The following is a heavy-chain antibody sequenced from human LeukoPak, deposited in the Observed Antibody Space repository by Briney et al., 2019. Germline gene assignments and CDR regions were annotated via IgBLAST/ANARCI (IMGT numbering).Heavy chain of an antibody. J-gene: IGHJ4*02. CDR2: INPNSGGT. Sequence: ASVKVSCKASGYTFTGYYMHWVRQAPGQGLEWMGWINPNSGGTNYAQKFQGRVTMTRDTSISTAYMELSRLRSDDTAVYYCARGVPKHYCTNGVCPFDYWGQGTLVTVSS. D-gene: IGHD2-8*01. CDR3: ARGVPKHYCTNGVCPFDY. CDR1: GYTFTGYY. V-gene: IGHV1-2*02.